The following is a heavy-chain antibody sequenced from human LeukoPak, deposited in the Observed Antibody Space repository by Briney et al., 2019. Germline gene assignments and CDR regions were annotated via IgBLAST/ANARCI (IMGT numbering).Heavy chain of an antibody. Sequence: SETLSLTCTVSGDPITKYYWSWIRQPPGKGLEWIGYIYYSGSTNYNPSLKSRVTISVDTSKNQFSLKLSSVTAADTAVYYCARSYYYGLAVDYWGQGTLVTVSS. CDR1: GDPITKYY. CDR3: ARSYYYGLAVDY. D-gene: IGHD3-10*01. CDR2: IYYSGST. J-gene: IGHJ4*02. V-gene: IGHV4-59*01.